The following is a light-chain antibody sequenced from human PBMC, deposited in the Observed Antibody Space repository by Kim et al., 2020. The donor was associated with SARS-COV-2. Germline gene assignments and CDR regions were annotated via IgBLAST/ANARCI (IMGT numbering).Light chain of an antibody. CDR1: KLGDKY. CDR3: QAWDNNKGV. V-gene: IGLV3-1*01. Sequence: GSPGQTASITCSGDKLGDKYACWYQEKPGQSPVLVIYQDTKRPSGIPERFSGSNSGNTATLTISGTQAMDEADYYCQAWDNNKGVFGGGTQLTVL. CDR2: QDT. J-gene: IGLJ3*02.